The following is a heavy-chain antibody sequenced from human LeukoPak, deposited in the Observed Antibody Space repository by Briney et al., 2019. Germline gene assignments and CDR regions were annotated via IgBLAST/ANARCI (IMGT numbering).Heavy chain of an antibody. CDR2: ISGSGGTT. D-gene: IGHD3-10*01. Sequence: GGSLRLSCAASGFTFSSYAMSWVRQAPGKGLEWVSAISGSGGTTYYADSVKGRFTISRDNSKNTLYLQMNSLRAEDAAVYYCAKGTGYYGSGSYSDYWGQGTLVTVSS. CDR3: AKGTGYYGSGSYSDY. V-gene: IGHV3-23*01. CDR1: GFTFSSYA. J-gene: IGHJ4*02.